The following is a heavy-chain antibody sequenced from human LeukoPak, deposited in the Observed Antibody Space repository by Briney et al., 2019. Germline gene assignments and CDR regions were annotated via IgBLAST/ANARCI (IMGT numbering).Heavy chain of an antibody. D-gene: IGHD5-18*01. V-gene: IGHV4-4*09. CDR2: IYTSGST. Sequence: KPSETLSLTCTVSGGSISSYYWSWIRQPPGKGLEWIGYIYTSGSTNYNPSLKSRVTISVDTSKNQFSLKLSSVTAADTAVYYCARLGGPQGSGYSYGPRNWFDPWGQGTLVTVSS. CDR3: ARLGGPQGSGYSYGPRNWFDP. CDR1: GGSISSYY. J-gene: IGHJ5*02.